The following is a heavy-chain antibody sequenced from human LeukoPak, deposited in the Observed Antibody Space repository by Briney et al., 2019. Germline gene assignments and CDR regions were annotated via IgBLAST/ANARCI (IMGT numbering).Heavy chain of an antibody. CDR2: IYYSGST. CDR1: GGSISSYY. V-gene: IGHV4-59*01. D-gene: IGHD1-26*01. CDR3: AGGLGGSYAFDY. Sequence: NTSETLSLTCTVSGGSISSYYWSWIRQPPGKGLEWIGYIYYSGSTNYNPSLKSRVTISVDTSKNQFSLKLSSVTAADTAVYYCAGGLGGSYAFDYWGQGTLVTVSS. J-gene: IGHJ4*02.